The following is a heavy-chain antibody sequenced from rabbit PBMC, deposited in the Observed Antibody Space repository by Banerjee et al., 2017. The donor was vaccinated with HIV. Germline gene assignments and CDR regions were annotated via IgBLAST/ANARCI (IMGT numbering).Heavy chain of an antibody. J-gene: IGHJ3*01. V-gene: IGHV1S45*01. CDR3: ARSSGDSGYKL. D-gene: IGHD1-1*01. CDR2: IYNGDGDT. Sequence: QEQLVESGGGLVQPEGSLTLTCTASGFSFSSGYWICWVRQAPGKGPEWIACIYNGDGDTHYASWAKGRCTISKTSSTTVTLQMTSLTAADTATYFCARSSGDSGYKLWGQGTLVTVS. CDR1: GFSFSSGYW.